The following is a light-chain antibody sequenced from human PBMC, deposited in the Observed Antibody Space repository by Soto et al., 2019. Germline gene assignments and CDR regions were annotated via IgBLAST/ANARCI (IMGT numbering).Light chain of an antibody. Sequence: QSALTQPASVSGSPGQSITISCTGTSSDVGSYNLVSWYQQHPGKAPKLMIYEVSKRPSGVSNRFSGSESGNTASLTISGLQAEDEADYYCCSYAGSSTPMVFGGGTKLTVL. V-gene: IGLV2-23*02. CDR3: CSYAGSSTPMV. CDR1: SSDVGSYNL. CDR2: EVS. J-gene: IGLJ2*01.